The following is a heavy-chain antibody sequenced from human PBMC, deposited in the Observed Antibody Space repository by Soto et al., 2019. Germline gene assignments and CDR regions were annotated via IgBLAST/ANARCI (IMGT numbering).Heavy chain of an antibody. V-gene: IGHV4-59*08. CDR2: IYYSGST. Sequence: SETLSLTCTVSGGSISSYYWSCIRQPPGKGLEWIGYIYYSGSTNYNPSLKSPVTISVDTSKNQFSLKLSSVTAADTAVYYCARLSWGQYYYYGMDVWGQGTTVTVSS. J-gene: IGHJ6*02. CDR3: ARLSWGQYYYYGMDV. CDR1: GGSISSYY. D-gene: IGHD3-16*01.